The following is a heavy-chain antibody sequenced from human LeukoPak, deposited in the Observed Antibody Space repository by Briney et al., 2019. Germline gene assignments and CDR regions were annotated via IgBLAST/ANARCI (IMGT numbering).Heavy chain of an antibody. J-gene: IGHJ4*02. D-gene: IGHD5-18*01. Sequence: ASVTVSCKASGYTLTSYGISWVRQAPGQGREWMGWISAYNGNTNYAQKLQGRVTMTTDTSTSTAYMELRSLRSDDTAVYYCARDDTAMVKPFDYWGQGTLVTVSS. CDR1: GYTLTSYG. CDR3: ARDDTAMVKPFDY. CDR2: ISAYNGNT. V-gene: IGHV1-18*01.